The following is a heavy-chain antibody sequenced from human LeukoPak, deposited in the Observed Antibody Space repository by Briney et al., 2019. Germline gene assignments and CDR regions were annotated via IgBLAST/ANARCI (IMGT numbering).Heavy chain of an antibody. CDR1: GFTFGHYA. V-gene: IGHV3-23*01. CDR2: ISGDHAT. D-gene: IGHD2-8*01. J-gene: IGHJ4*02. CDR3: AKDTQGVRGNFLFEY. Sequence: PGGSLRLSCAASGFTFGHYAMSWVRQAPGKGLEWVAVISGDHATYDSNSLRGRFTISRDNSKNMLYLQMNGLRAEDSAVYYCAKDTQGVRGNFLFEYWGQGTLVTVSS.